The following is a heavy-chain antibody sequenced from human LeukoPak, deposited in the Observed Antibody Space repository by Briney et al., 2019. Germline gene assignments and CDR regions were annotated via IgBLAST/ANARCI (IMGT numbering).Heavy chain of an antibody. CDR2: ISGYNGNT. D-gene: IGHD1-7*01. CDR1: GYTFSSYG. CDR3: ARATKWNYVFDI. V-gene: IGHV1-18*01. J-gene: IGHJ3*02. Sequence: ASVKVSCKASGYTFSSYGITWVRQAPGQGLEWMGWISGYNGNTNYAQNFQGRVTMTTDTSTSTAYMEVRSLRSDDTAVYYCARATKWNYVFDIWGQGTMVTVSS.